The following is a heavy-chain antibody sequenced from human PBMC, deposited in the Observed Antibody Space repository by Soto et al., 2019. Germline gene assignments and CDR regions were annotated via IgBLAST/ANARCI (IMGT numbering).Heavy chain of an antibody. CDR3: VRERTTGATIGDH. Sequence: EVLLVESGGGLVQSGGSLRLSCAASTSTFSRYGMNWVRQAPGKWLVWISFISPSGVTIYYADSVRGRFTISSDNAKNSLFLQMTTLRDDGTAVYYCVRERTTGATIGDHWGQDTIVTVSS. V-gene: IGHV3-48*02. CDR2: ISPSGVTI. J-gene: IGHJ1*01. D-gene: IGHD3-16*01. CDR1: TSTFSRYG.